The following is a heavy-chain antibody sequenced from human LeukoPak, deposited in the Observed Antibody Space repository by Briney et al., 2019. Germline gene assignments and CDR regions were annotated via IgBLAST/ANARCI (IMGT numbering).Heavy chain of an antibody. D-gene: IGHD3-16*01. J-gene: IGHJ4*02. CDR2: IKQHGTEK. V-gene: IGHV3-7*01. CDR1: GIMFSSYW. CDR3: ASDGGPFDH. Sequence: PGGSLRLSCTASGIMFSSYWMSWVRQAPGKGLEWVANIKQHGTEKYYVDSVKGRFTISRDDAKKSVYLQMNSLRAEDTAVYYCASDGGPFDHWGQGILVTVAS.